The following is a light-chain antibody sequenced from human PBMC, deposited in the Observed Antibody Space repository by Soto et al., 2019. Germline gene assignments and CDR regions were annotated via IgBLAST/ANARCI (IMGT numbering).Light chain of an antibody. CDR1: QTISSW. Sequence: HTTQSSYTLTGSVGCIVSIACRASQTISSWLAWYQQKPGKAPKLLIYKASTLKRGVPSRFSGSGSGTEFTLTISSLQPDDFASYYCQHHNSYSEAFGQGTKVDIK. CDR2: KAS. V-gene: IGKV1-5*03. CDR3: QHHNSYSEA. J-gene: IGKJ1*01.